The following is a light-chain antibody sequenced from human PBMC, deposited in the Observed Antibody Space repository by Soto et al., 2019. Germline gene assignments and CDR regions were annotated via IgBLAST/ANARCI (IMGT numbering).Light chain of an antibody. CDR1: SSNIGSNY. CDR2: DNN. CDR3: GTWDSSPRTVGVV. V-gene: IGLV1-51*01. J-gene: IGLJ2*01. Sequence: QSVLTQPPSVSAAPGQKITISCSGSSSNIGSNYVSWYQQLPGTAPRLLIYDNNKRPSGIPDRFSGSKSGTSATLGITGLQTGDDADYYCGTWDSSPRTVGVVFGGGTKVTVL.